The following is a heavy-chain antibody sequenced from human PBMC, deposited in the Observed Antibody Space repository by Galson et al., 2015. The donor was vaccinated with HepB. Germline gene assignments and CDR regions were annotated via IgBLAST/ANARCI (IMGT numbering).Heavy chain of an antibody. CDR2: VSGSGDST. Sequence: SLRLSCAASGFTFSNSAMSWVRQAPGKGLEWVSAVSGSGDSTYYADFVKGRFTISRDNSKNTLYLQMNSLRAEDTAVYYCAKARWLAATQYYFDYWGQGTLVTGSS. D-gene: IGHD1-26*01. CDR1: GFTFSNSA. J-gene: IGHJ4*02. CDR3: AKARWLAATQYYFDY. V-gene: IGHV3-23*01.